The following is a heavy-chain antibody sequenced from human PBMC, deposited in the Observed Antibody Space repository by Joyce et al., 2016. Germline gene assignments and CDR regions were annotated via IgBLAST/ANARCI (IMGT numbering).Heavy chain of an antibody. V-gene: IGHV1-46*01. CDR2: INTMSGVT. J-gene: IGHJ4*02. CDR1: GYTFTGFY. Sequence: VHLVQSGAEVKEPAASVKVSCKASGYTFTGFYVHWVRQAPGQGLEWMGMINTMSGVTTYAQKFQGRVTLTRDTAANTHYMELTSLTSDDTAVFYCARDLTGSGWYYFDHWGQGTLVTVSS. D-gene: IGHD6-19*01. CDR3: ARDLTGSGWYYFDH.